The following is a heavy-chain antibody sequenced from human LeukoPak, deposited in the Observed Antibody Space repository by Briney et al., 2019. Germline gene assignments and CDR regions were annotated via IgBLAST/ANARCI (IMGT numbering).Heavy chain of an antibody. D-gene: IGHD3-22*01. CDR3: ARQGSHYYDTSGNYYGLGEFDY. J-gene: IGHJ4*02. CDR1: GHRFTTYW. Sequence: GESLKTSCQGSGHRFTTYWISWGRQMPGKGVGWGGVIYPVDSDTTNSQYFQGQLIISADKTISTAYLQWSSLKASDTAMYYCARQGSHYYDTSGNYYGLGEFDYWGQGTLVTVSS. V-gene: IGHV5-51*01. CDR2: IYPVDSDT.